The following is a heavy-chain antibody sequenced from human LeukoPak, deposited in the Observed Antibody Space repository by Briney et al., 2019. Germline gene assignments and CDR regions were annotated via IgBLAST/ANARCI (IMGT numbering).Heavy chain of an antibody. D-gene: IGHD2-2*02. Sequence: TSETLSLTCTVSGGSISSGSYYWSWIRQPAGKGLEWIGRIYTSGSTNYNPSLKSRVTISVDTSKHQFSLKLSSVTAADTAVYYCARERGISCSSTSCYTYYFDYWGQGTLVTVSS. J-gene: IGHJ4*02. CDR1: GGSISSGSYY. CDR2: IYTSGST. V-gene: IGHV4-61*02. CDR3: ARERGISCSSTSCYTYYFDY.